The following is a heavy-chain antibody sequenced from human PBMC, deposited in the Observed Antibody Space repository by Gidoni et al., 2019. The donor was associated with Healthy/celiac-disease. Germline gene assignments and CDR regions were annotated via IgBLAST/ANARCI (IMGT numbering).Heavy chain of an antibody. Sequence: EVQLVESGGGLVQPGRSLRLSCTASGFTFGDYAMSWVRQAPGKGLEWVGFIRSKAYGGTTEYAASVKGRFTISRDDSKSIAYLQMNSLKTEDTAVYYCTRGGSYPIVYWGQGTLVTVSS. CDR1: GFTFGDYA. J-gene: IGHJ4*02. CDR3: TRGGSYPIVY. V-gene: IGHV3-49*04. D-gene: IGHD1-26*01. CDR2: IRSKAYGGTT.